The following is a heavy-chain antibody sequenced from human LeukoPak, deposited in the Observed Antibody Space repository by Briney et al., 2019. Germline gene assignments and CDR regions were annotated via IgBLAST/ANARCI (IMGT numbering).Heavy chain of an antibody. J-gene: IGHJ4*02. CDR2: IYSDNT. CDR3: ARDRVKVGRITMFY. V-gene: IGHV3-53*01. CDR1: GFTVSSNS. Sequence: PGGSLRLSCTVSGFTVSSNSMSWVRQAPGKGLEWVSFIYSDNTHYSDSVKGRFTISRDNSKNTLYLQMNSLRAEDTAVYYCARDRVKVGRITMFYWGQGTLVTVSS. D-gene: IGHD3-10*02.